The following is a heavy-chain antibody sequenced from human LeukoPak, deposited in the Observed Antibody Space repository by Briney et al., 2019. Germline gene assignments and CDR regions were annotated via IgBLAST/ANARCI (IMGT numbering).Heavy chain of an antibody. CDR2: ISYDGSNK. D-gene: IGHD5-18*01. V-gene: IGHV3-30*18. Sequence: GGSMRLSCAASGFTFSSYGMHWVRQAPGKGLEWVAVISYDGSNKYYADSVKGRFTISRDNSKNTLYLQMNSLRAEDTAVYYCAKEIGYSYGDFDYWGQGTLVTDSS. CDR3: AKEIGYSYGDFDY. J-gene: IGHJ4*02. CDR1: GFTFSSYG.